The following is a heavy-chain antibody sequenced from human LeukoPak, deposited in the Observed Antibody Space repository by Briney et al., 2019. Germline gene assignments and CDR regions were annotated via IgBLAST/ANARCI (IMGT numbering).Heavy chain of an antibody. CDR3: ARGGGYSGYCFDY. CDR2: ISSSSYI. V-gene: IGHV3-21*01. D-gene: IGHD5-12*01. CDR1: GFTFSSYS. J-gene: IGHJ4*02. Sequence: GGSLRLSCAASGFTFSSYSMNWVRQAPGKGLEWVSSISSSSYIYYADSVKGRFTISRDNAKNSLYLQMNSLRAEDTAVYYCARGGGYSGYCFDYWGQGTLVTVSS.